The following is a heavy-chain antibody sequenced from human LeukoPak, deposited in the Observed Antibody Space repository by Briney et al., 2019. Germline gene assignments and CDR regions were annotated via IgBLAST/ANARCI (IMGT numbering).Heavy chain of an antibody. CDR1: GYTFTSYY. J-gene: IGHJ4*02. CDR2: INASGGST. D-gene: IGHD2-2*01. CDR3: ARDNQGCSSTSCYRGGGGDY. Sequence: ASVKVSCKASGYTFTSYYMHWVRQAPGQGLEWMGIINASGGSTSYAQKFQGRVTKTRDQSTSTVYMELSSLRSEDTAVYYCARDNQGCSSTSCYRGGGGDYWGQGTLVTVS. V-gene: IGHV1-46*01.